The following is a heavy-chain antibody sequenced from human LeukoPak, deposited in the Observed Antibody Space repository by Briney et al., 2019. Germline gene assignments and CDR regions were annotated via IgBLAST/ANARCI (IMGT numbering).Heavy chain of an antibody. J-gene: IGHJ6*02. D-gene: IGHD3-10*01. CDR1: GGSFNGYY. Sequence: SETLSLTCAVYGGSFNGYYWSWIRQPPGKGLEWIGEINHSGSTNYNPSLKSRVTISVDTSKNQFSLKLSSVTAADTAVYYCARGYGSGRRYYYYYGMDVWGQGTTVTVSS. CDR2: INHSGST. CDR3: ARGYGSGRRYYYYYGMDV. V-gene: IGHV4-34*01.